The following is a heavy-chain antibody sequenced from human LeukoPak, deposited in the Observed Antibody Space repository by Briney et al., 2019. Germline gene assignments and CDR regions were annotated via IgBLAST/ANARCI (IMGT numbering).Heavy chain of an antibody. Sequence: ASVKVFCKASGYTFTSYYMHWVRQAPGQGLEWMGRIHPNSGGTNYAQRFQGRVTMTRDTSISTVYMELSRLRSDDTAFYYCARANFFDYWGQGTLVTVSS. CDR3: ARANFFDY. CDR1: GYTFTSYY. D-gene: IGHD5-12*01. CDR2: IHPNSGGT. J-gene: IGHJ4*02. V-gene: IGHV1-2*06.